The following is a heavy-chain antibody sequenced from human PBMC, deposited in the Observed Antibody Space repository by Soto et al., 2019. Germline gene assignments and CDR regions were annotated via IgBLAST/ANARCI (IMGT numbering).Heavy chain of an antibody. CDR1: GFTFSSYA. CDR3: AKDRNTRFWCSGGSCYSAEDI. J-gene: IGHJ3*02. Sequence: EVQLLESGGGLVQPGGSLRLSCAASGFTFSSYAMSWVRQAPGKGLEWVSAISGSGGSTYYADSVKGRFTISRDNSKNRLYLQMNSRRAEDTSVYYCAKDRNTRFWCSGGSCYSAEDIWGQGTMVTVSS. CDR2: ISGSGGST. V-gene: IGHV3-23*01. D-gene: IGHD2-15*01.